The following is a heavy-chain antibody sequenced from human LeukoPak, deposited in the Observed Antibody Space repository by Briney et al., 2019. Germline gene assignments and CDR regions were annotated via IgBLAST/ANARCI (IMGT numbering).Heavy chain of an antibody. J-gene: IGHJ3*02. CDR2: IYSGGST. CDR3: ARGGGIAYCGGDCYLGLAFDI. CDR1: GFTVSSNY. V-gene: IGHV3-66*01. Sequence: PGRSLRLSCAASGFTVSSNYMSWVRQAPGKGLEWVSVIYSGGSTYYADSVKGRFTISRDNSKNTLYLQMNSLRAEDTAVYYCARGGGIAYCGGDCYLGLAFDIWGQGTMVTVSS. D-gene: IGHD2-21*02.